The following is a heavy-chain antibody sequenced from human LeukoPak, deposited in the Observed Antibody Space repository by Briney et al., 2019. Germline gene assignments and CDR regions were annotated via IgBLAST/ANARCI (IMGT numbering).Heavy chain of an antibody. CDR2: IYPGDSDT. J-gene: IGHJ4*02. CDR3: ARPRDSSGFNFDY. CDR1: GYSFNTYW. V-gene: IGHV5-51*01. Sequence: GESPKISCKGSGYSFNTYWIGWVRQMPGKGLEWMGIIYPGDSDTKYSPSFQGQVTISADKSISTAYLQWSSLKASDTAMYYCARPRDSSGFNFDYWGQGTLVTVSS. D-gene: IGHD6-19*01.